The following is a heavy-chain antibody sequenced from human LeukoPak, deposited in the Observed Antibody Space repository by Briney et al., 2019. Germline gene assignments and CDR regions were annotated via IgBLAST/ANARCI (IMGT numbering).Heavy chain of an antibody. CDR2: INQDGGEK. V-gene: IGHV3-7*01. D-gene: IGHD1-26*01. CDR1: GFTFSSYW. J-gene: IGHJ4*02. Sequence: GGSLRLSCAASGFTFSSYWMSWVRQAPGKGLEWVANINQDGGEKYYVDSVKGRFTITRDNAKNSLYLQMNSLRAEDTAVYYCARDKSVGATLFDYWGQGTLVTVSS. CDR3: ARDKSVGATLFDY.